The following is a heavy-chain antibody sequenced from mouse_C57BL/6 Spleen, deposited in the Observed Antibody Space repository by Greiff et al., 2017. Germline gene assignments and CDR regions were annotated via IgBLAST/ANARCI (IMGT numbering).Heavy chain of an antibody. CDR3: ARAGRYGSSYVTWYFDV. D-gene: IGHD1-1*01. CDR1: GYTFTDHT. CDR2: IYPRDGST. J-gene: IGHJ1*03. Sequence: QVHVKQSDAELVKPGASVKISCKVSGYTFTDHTIHWMKQRPEQGLEWIGYIYPRDGSTKYNEKFKGKATLTADKSSSTAYMQLNSLTSEDSAVYFCARAGRYGSSYVTWYFDVWGTGTTVTVSS. V-gene: IGHV1-78*01.